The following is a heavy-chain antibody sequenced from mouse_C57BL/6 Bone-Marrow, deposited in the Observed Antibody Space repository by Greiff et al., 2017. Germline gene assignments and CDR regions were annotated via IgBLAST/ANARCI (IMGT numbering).Heavy chain of an antibody. J-gene: IGHJ1*03. D-gene: IGHD2-3*01. CDR1: GYTFTSYW. V-gene: IGHV1-55*01. CDR3: AREDGYFPYWYFDV. CDR2: IYPGSGST. Sequence: QVQLQQPGAELVKPGASVKMSCKASGYTFTSYWITWVKQRPGQGLEWIGDIYPGSGSTNYNEKFKSKATLTVDTSSSTAYMQLSSLTSEDSAVYYCAREDGYFPYWYFDVWGTGTTGTVSS.